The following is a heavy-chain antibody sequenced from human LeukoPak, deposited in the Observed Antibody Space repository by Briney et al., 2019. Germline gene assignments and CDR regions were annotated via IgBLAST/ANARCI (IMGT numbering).Heavy chain of an antibody. Sequence: GGSLRLSCAASGFTFSRFWTNWVRQAPGKGLEWVANIKEGGSERHYVDSVKGRFTISRDNAKNSLYLQMSSLRADDTAVYYCVSGHYNDYRSQGTLVTVSS. J-gene: IGHJ4*02. CDR2: IKEGGSER. V-gene: IGHV3-7*01. CDR3: VSGHYNDY. CDR1: GFTFSRFW.